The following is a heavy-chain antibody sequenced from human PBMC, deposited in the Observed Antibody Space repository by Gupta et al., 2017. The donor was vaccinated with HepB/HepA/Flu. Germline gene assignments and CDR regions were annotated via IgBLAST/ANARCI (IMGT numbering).Heavy chain of an antibody. Sequence: QVQLVQSGAEVKKPGSSVKVSCKASGGTFSSYAISRVGQAPGQGLEWMGGIIPIFGTANDAQKFQGRVTITADESTSTAYMELSSLRSEDTAVYYCARGLIGAVAATAWAFDYWGQGTLVTVSS. CDR3: ARGLIGAVAATAWAFDY. V-gene: IGHV1-69*01. CDR1: GGTFSSYA. D-gene: IGHD6-19*01. J-gene: IGHJ4*02. CDR2: IIPIFGTA.